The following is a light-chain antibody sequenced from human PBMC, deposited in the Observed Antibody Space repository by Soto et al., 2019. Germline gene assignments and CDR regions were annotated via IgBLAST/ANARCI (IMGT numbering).Light chain of an antibody. CDR1: SSDVGGYNY. V-gene: IGLV2-14*01. CDR3: SSYTSRNTRVV. Sequence: QSVLTQPASVSGSPGQAITISCTGTSSDVGGYNYVSWYQQHPDKAPKLMIYDVSNRPSGVSNRFSGSKSGNTASLTISGLQAEDEADYYCSSYTSRNTRVVFGGGTKVTVL. CDR2: DVS. J-gene: IGLJ2*01.